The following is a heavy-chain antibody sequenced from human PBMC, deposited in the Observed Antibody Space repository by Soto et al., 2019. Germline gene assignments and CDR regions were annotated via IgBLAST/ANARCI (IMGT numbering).Heavy chain of an antibody. CDR2: ISYDGSEK. CDR1: GFTFSNYA. Sequence: LVESGGGVVQPGKSLRLSCKVSGFTFSNYALHWVRQAPGKGLEWVSLISYDGSEKYYADSVKGRFTISRDDSMSTLHLHMDSLRGDDTAIYYCARGTDTIGLPTYLDYWGQGTLVTVSS. V-gene: IGHV3-33*05. J-gene: IGHJ4*02. CDR3: ARGTDTIGLPTYLDY. D-gene: IGHD3-10*01.